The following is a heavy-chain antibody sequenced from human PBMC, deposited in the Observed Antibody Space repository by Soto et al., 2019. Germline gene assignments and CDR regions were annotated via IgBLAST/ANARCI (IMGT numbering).Heavy chain of an antibody. CDR1: GYSFTIYC. CDR3: ATHAPPRSCSSTSCYPRLNS. Sequence: GESLKISCNGSGYSFTIYCISLVLQMPGKGLEWMGRIDPSDSYANYSPSFQGHVTISADKSISTAYLQWSSLKSSDTAMYYCATHAPPRSCSSTSCYPRLNSWGQGTLVTFSS. CDR2: IDPSDSYA. J-gene: IGHJ4*02. V-gene: IGHV5-10-1*01. D-gene: IGHD2-2*01.